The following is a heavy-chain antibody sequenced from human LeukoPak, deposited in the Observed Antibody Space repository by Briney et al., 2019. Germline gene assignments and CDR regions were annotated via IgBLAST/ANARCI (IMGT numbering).Heavy chain of an antibody. Sequence: GGSLRLSCAASGFTVSSNYMSWVRQAPGKGLEWVSVIYSGGSTYYADSVKGRFTISRHNSKNTLYLQMNSLRAEDTAVYYCASLTYYYDSSGYAYDDWGQGTLVTVSS. D-gene: IGHD3-22*01. J-gene: IGHJ4*02. CDR2: IYSGGST. CDR3: ASLTYYYDSSGYAYDD. CDR1: GFTVSSNY. V-gene: IGHV3-53*04.